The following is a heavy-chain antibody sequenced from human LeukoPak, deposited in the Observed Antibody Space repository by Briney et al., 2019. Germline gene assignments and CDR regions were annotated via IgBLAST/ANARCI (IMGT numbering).Heavy chain of an antibody. CDR3: AKDGYCSGISCYGGVDY. CDR1: GFTFSDYY. V-gene: IGHV3-11*05. J-gene: IGHJ4*02. CDR2: ISSSSSYT. Sequence: GGSLRLSCAASGFTFSDYYMSWIRQAPGKGLEWVSYISSSSSYTNYADSVKGRFTISRDNSKNTLYLQMNSLRAEDTALYFCAKDGYCSGISCYGGVDYWGQGTLVTVSS. D-gene: IGHD2-2*03.